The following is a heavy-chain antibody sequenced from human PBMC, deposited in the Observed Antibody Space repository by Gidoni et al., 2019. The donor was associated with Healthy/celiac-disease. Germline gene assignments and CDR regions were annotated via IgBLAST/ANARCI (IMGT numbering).Heavy chain of an antibody. CDR1: GYTFTSYG. J-gene: IGHJ3*02. Sequence: QVQLVQSGAEVKKPGASVKVSCKASGYTFTSYGISWVRQAPGQGLEWMGWISAYNGNTNYAQKLQGRVTMTTDTSTSTAYMELRSLRSDDTAVYYCARDEELRDSGYGGGAFDIWGQGTMVTVSS. CDR2: ISAYNGNT. D-gene: IGHD5-12*01. CDR3: ARDEELRDSGYGGGAFDI. V-gene: IGHV1-18*01.